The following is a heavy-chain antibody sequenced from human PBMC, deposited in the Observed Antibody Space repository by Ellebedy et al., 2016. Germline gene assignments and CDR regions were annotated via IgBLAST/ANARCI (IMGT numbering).Heavy chain of an antibody. V-gene: IGHV4-38-2*02. J-gene: IGHJ4*02. CDR1: GGSISSYY. D-gene: IGHD3-10*01. CDR3: ARAQVNYYGSGTFDY. Sequence: SETLSLXXTVPGGSISSYYWSWIRQPPGKGLEWIGSIYHSGSTYYNPSLKSRVTISVDTSKNQFSLKLSSVTAADTAVYYCARAQVNYYGSGTFDYWGQGTLVTVSS. CDR2: IYHSGST.